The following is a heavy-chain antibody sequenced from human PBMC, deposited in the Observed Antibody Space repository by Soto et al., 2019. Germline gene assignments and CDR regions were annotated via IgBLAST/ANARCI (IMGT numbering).Heavy chain of an antibody. J-gene: IGHJ4*02. CDR2: ISSSSSYI. CDR1: GFTFSSYS. V-gene: IGHV3-21*01. CDR3: ARAMGYCSGGSCSYFDY. D-gene: IGHD2-15*01. Sequence: GGSLRLSCAASGFTFSSYSMNWVRQAPGKGLEWVSSISSSSSYIYYADSVKGRFTISRDNAKNSLYLQMNSLRAEDTAVYYCARAMGYCSGGSCSYFDYWGQGTLVTVSS.